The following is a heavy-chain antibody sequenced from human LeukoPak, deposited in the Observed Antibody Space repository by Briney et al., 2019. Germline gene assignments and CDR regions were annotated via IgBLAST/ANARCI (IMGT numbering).Heavy chain of an antibody. V-gene: IGHV4-61*01. CDR1: GGSVSSGSYY. CDR3: ARVGGSYYTYFDY. CDR2: IYYSGST. Sequence: PSETLSLTCTVSGGSVSSGSYYWSWIRQPPGKGLEWIGYIYYSGSTNYNPSLKSRVTISVDTSKNQFSLKLSSVTAADTAVYYCARVGGSYYTYFDYWGQGTLVTVSS. D-gene: IGHD1-26*01. J-gene: IGHJ4*02.